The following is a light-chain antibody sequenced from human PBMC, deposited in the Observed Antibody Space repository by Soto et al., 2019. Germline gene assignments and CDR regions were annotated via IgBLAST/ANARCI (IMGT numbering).Light chain of an antibody. V-gene: IGLV2-8*01. Sequence: QSALTQPTSASGSPGQSVAISCTGTSSDVGGYNYVSWYQQHPGKAPKLMIYEVNKQPSGVRDRFSGSKSGNTSSLTVSGFQAEDEGDYYCSSYAGSSHVLGTGTKVT. CDR1: SSDVGGYNY. CDR2: EVN. CDR3: SSYAGSSHV. J-gene: IGLJ1*01.